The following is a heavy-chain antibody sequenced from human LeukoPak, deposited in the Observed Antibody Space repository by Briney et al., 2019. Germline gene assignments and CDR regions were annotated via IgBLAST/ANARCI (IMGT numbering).Heavy chain of an antibody. V-gene: IGHV1-2*02. CDR3: ARDPPMAGTPSLDS. Sequence: ASVKVSCKTSGYNFTDFYIHWVRQAPGQGLEWMGLIKPNSGVTKYAEKFQGRVTMTTETSMSTAFMELSRLRSDDTADYCARDPPMAGTPSLDSWGQGTPVIVSS. D-gene: IGHD1-14*01. J-gene: IGHJ5*01. CDR2: IKPNSGVT. CDR1: GYNFTDFY.